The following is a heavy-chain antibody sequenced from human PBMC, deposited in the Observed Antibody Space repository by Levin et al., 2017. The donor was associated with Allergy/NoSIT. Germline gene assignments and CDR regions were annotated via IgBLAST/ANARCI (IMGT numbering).Heavy chain of an antibody. V-gene: IGHV3-30*04. CDR3: ARGADYYDSSGWDYYYYYGVDV. Sequence: GGSLRLSCAASGFTFSNYAMYWVRQAPGKGLEWVAIISYDGRSRYYTDSVKGRFTISRDNSKNTLDLQMNSLRVEDTAVYYCARGADYYDSSGWDYYYYYGVDVWGRGTTVTVSS. J-gene: IGHJ6*02. CDR1: GFTFSNYA. D-gene: IGHD3-22*01. CDR2: ISYDGRSR.